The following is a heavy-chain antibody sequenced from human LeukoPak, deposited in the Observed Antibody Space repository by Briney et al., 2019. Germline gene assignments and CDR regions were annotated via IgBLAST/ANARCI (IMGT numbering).Heavy chain of an antibody. D-gene: IGHD4-17*01. V-gene: IGHV3-7*02. CDR2: IKPDGSVI. J-gene: IGHJ4*02. Sequence: GGSLRLSCAASGFIFSSSWMRWVRQAPGKGLEWVANIKPDGSVIDYVDSVKGRFTISRDNAKNSLYLQMNGLRGEDTAVYYCATLPTGARPDHWGQGTLVTVSS. CDR1: GFIFSSSW. CDR3: ATLPTGARPDH.